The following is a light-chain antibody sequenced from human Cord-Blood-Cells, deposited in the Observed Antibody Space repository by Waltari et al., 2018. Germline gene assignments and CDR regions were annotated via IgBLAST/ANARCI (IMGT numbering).Light chain of an antibody. CDR2: GAS. J-gene: IGKJ3*01. CDR3: QQYGSSPLT. Sequence: DSVLAQSRHTVSFSPGESATLLCRASQSVSSSYLAWYQQKPGQAPRLLIYGASSRATGIPDRFSGSGSGTDFTLTISRLEPEDFAVYYCQQYGSSPLTFGPGTKVDIK. V-gene: IGKV3-20*01. CDR1: QSVSSSY.